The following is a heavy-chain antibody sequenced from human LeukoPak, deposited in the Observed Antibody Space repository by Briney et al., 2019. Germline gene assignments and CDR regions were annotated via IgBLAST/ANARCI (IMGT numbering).Heavy chain of an antibody. Sequence: GGSLRLSCAASGFTFSRYSMNWVRQAPGKGLEWVSSISSSSSYIYYADSVRGRFTISRDNAKNSLYLQMNSLRAEDTAVYYCADENYYGSGSFDYWGRRTLVTVSS. CDR1: GFTFSRYS. J-gene: IGHJ4*02. V-gene: IGHV3-21*01. CDR3: ADENYYGSGSFDY. CDR2: ISSSSSYI. D-gene: IGHD3-10*01.